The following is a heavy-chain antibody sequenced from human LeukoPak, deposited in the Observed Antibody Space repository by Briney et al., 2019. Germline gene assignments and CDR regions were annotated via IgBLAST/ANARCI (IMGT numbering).Heavy chain of an antibody. Sequence: RGGSLRLSCAVSVFTFSVFWMTWVRQTPGKGLECVANIKEDGTEKNLVDSVRGGFTISRDDPKNKVYLEMTNLRAEDKGVYYYVRGGPYTWSWGQGTLVTVSS. CDR1: VFTFSVFW. V-gene: IGHV3-7*01. CDR3: VRGGPYTWS. J-gene: IGHJ5*02. D-gene: IGHD2-15*01. CDR2: IKEDGTEK.